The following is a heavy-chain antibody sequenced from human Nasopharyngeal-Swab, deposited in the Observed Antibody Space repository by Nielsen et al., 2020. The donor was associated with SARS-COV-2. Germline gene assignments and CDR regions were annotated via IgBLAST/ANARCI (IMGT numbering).Heavy chain of an antibody. Sequence: GGSLRLSCVASGFPFDDYAMSWVRLVPGKGLQWVAGITWNSGNIGYADSVKGRFTVSRDNAKKSVYLQMSNLRADETAVYYCARAPSITALRGRGYGMDVWGQGTTVTV. CDR1: GFPFDDYA. V-gene: IGHV3-9*01. J-gene: IGHJ6*02. CDR3: ARAPSITALRGRGYGMDV. D-gene: IGHD3-10*01. CDR2: ITWNSGNI.